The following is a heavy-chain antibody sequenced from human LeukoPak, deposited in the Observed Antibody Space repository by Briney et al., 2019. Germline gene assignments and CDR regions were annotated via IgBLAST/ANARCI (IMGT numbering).Heavy chain of an antibody. V-gene: IGHV4-59*11. J-gene: IGHJ6*03. Sequence: PSETLSLTCTVSGGSISSHYWSWIRQPPGKGLEGIGYIYYSGSTNYNPSLKSRVTISVDTSKNQFSLKLSSVTAADTAAYYCARDDFYCSSTSCYYNYMDVWGKGTTVTVSS. CDR3: ARDDFYCSSTSCYYNYMDV. CDR1: GGSISSHY. CDR2: IYYSGST. D-gene: IGHD2-2*01.